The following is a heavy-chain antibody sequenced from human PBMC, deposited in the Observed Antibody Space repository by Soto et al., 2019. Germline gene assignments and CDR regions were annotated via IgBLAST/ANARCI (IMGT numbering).Heavy chain of an antibody. J-gene: IGHJ5*02. D-gene: IGHD3-10*01. CDR2: IHHSGST. CDR1: GDSISSYY. CDR3: ARPSFIGSGGGWFDV. Sequence: QVQLQESGPGLVKPSETLSLTCTVSGDSISSYYWSWIRQPPGKGLGWIGNIHHSGSTNYNPSLKSRVTTSVNTSKSQFSLKLSSVTAADTAVYYCARPSFIGSGGGWFDVWGQGTQVTVSS. V-gene: IGHV4-59*01.